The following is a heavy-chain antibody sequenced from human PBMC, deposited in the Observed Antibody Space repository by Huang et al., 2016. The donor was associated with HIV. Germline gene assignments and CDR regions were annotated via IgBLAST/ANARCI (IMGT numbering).Heavy chain of an antibody. Sequence: EVQLVESGGGLVQPGGSLRLSCPASGFTFSSYWMSWGRQAPGKGLEWVDNIKQDGSEKYYVDSVKGRFSISRDNAKNSLYLQMNSLRAEDTAVYYCARRLRYYYGSGRTSGYFDYWGQGTLVTVSS. CDR2: IKQDGSEK. V-gene: IGHV3-7*01. CDR3: ARRLRYYYGSGRTSGYFDY. D-gene: IGHD3-10*01. J-gene: IGHJ4*02. CDR1: GFTFSSYW.